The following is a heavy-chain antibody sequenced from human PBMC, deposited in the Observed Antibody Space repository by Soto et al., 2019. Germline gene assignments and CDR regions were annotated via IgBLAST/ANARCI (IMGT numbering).Heavy chain of an antibody. D-gene: IGHD6-13*01. CDR2: IIPIFGTA. J-gene: IGHJ4*02. CDR3: VRPYYSSSWFPFDR. V-gene: IGHV1-69*01. Sequence: QAPGQGLEWMGGIIPIFGTANYAQKFQGRVTITADESTSTAYMELRSLRSDDTALYYCVRPYYSSSWFPFDRWGQGTLVTVSS.